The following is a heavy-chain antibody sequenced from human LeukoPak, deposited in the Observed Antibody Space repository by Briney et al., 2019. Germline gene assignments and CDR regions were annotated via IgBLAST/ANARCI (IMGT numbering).Heavy chain of an antibody. Sequence: TSETLSLTCTVSGGSISSSNYYWSWIRQPPGKGLEWIGEINHSGSTNYNPSLKSRVTISVDTSKNQFSLKLSSVTAADTAVYYCARGFYYLDYWGQGTLVTVSS. J-gene: IGHJ4*02. CDR3: ARGFYYLDY. CDR1: GGSISSSNYY. V-gene: IGHV4-39*07. CDR2: INHSGST.